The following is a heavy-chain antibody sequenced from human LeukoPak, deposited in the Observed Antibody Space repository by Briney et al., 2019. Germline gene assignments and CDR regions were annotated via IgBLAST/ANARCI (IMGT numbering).Heavy chain of an antibody. CDR1: GGTFSSYA. CDR3: ARDSGLGPTWHPFDH. Sequence: ASVNVSFKASGGTFSSYAISWVRQAPGQGVEWMGCINPKSGGTNYAQKFRGRVTMNRDTSISKAYMELGGLRSDDTAVYYCARDSGLGPTWHPFDHWGQGTPVTVSS. D-gene: IGHD1-26*01. J-gene: IGHJ4*02. V-gene: IGHV1-2*02. CDR2: INPKSGGT.